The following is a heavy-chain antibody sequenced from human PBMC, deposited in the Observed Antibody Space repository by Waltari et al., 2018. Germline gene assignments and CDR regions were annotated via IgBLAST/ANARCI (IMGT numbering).Heavy chain of an antibody. D-gene: IGHD3-16*01. CDR2: IYGGGGST. CDR3: ARGVWVGATRVYGLDS. CDR1: RGSTSSNY. V-gene: IGHV4-4*07. J-gene: IGHJ4*03. Sequence: ESGPGLVKPSETLSLTCGVPRGSTSSNYWSWIRQPPGKGLEWIGRIYGGGGSTDYNPSLKSRVTISTDTSKNQFSLKLSSVTAADTAVYYCARGVWVGATRVYGLDSWGQGVVVTVSS.